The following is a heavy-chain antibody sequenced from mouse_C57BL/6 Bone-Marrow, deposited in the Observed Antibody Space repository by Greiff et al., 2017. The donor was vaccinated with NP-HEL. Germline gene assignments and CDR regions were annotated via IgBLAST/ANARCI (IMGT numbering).Heavy chain of an antibody. CDR2: INPGSGGT. D-gene: IGHD2-3*01. CDR1: GYAFTNYL. Sequence: VQLQQSGAELVRPGTSVKVSCKASGYAFTNYLIEWVKQRPGQGLEWFGVINPGSGGTNYNEKFKGKATLTADKSSSTAYMQLSSLTSEDSAVYFCARFDGYYPWYFDVWGTGTTVTVSS. V-gene: IGHV1-54*01. J-gene: IGHJ1*03. CDR3: ARFDGYYPWYFDV.